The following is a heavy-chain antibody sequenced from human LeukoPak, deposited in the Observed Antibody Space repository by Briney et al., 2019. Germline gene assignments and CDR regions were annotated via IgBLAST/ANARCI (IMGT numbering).Heavy chain of an antibody. Sequence: GGPLRLSCAASVFPVNINYMSWLPHAPGKGLEGLSVIYSGGNTHYTDPVKGRFTLPRKNSKNTLYLQMNSLRAEDTAVYYCARDHDGYSMVAATGGYYWGQGTLVTVSS. J-gene: IGHJ4*02. CDR3: ARDHDGYSMVAATGGYY. CDR1: VFPVNINY. CDR2: IYSGGNT. D-gene: IGHD2-15*01. V-gene: IGHV3-66*01.